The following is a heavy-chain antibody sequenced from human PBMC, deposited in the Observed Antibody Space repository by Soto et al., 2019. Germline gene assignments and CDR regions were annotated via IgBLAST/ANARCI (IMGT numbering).Heavy chain of an antibody. D-gene: IGHD3-22*01. V-gene: IGHV3-15*07. Sequence: GGSLRLSCAASGFTFSNAWMNWVRQAPGKGLEWVGLIKSKTDGGTTDYAAPVKGRFTISIDDSKNTLYLQMNSLKTEDTAVYYCTTAWFDSSGPLGVDYWGQGTLVTVSS. CDR1: GFTFSNAW. CDR3: TTAWFDSSGPLGVDY. J-gene: IGHJ4*02. CDR2: IKSKTDGGTT.